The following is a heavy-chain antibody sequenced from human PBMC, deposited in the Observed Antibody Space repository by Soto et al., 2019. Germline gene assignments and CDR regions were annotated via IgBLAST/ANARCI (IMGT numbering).Heavy chain of an antibody. V-gene: IGHV3-48*03. J-gene: IGHJ4*02. D-gene: IGHD3-3*01. CDR1: GFTFSSYE. CDR3: ASLEMATMQG. Sequence: EVQLVESGGGLVQPGGSLRLSCATSGFTFSSYEMNWVRQAPGKGLEWVSYISSSDSAIYYADSVKGRFTISRDNAKNSLYLQMNSLRADDTAVYYCASLEMATMQGWGQGTLVTVSS. CDR2: ISSSDSAI.